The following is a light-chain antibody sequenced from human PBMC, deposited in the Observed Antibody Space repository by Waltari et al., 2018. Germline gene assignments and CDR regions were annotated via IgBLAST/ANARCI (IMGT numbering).Light chain of an antibody. CDR2: EVS. V-gene: IGLV2-8*01. CDR3: SSYAGSNNWV. Sequence: QSALTHPPSASGSPGQSVTISCTGTSRAVGRYNYVSWYQQHPGKPPKLMIYEVSKRPSGVPDRFSGSKSGNTASLTVSGLQAEDEADYYCSSYAGSNNWVFGGGTKLTVL. CDR1: SRAVGRYNY. J-gene: IGLJ3*02.